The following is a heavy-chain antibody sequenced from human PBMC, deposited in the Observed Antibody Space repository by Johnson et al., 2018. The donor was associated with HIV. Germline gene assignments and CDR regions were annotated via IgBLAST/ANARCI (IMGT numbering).Heavy chain of an antibody. CDR2: IKQDGSEK. V-gene: IGHV3-7*03. CDR3: ATELLRTEHDVFDI. J-gene: IGHJ3*02. CDR1: GFTFSSYW. Sequence: VQLVESGGGVVQPGRSLRLSCAASGFTFSSYWMSWVRQAPGKGLEWVANIKQDGSEKYYVDSVKGRLTISRDNAKNSLYLQVNSLRAEDMTVYYCATELLRTEHDVFDIWGQGTMVTVSS. D-gene: IGHD3-10*01.